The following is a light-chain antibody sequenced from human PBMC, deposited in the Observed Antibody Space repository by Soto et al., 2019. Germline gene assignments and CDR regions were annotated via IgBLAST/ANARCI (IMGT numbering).Light chain of an antibody. V-gene: IGLV2-11*01. CDR1: SSDVGGYNY. J-gene: IGLJ1*01. CDR2: DVS. CDR3: CSYAGSYPYV. Sequence: QSALTQPRSVSGSPGPAVTISCTGTSSDVGGYNYVSWYQQHPGKAPKLMIYDVSKRPSGVPDRFSGSKSGNTASLTSSGLQAEDEADYYCCSYAGSYPYVFGTGTKLTVL.